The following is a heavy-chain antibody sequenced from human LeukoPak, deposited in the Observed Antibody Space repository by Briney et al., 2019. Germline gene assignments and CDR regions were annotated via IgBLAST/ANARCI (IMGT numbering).Heavy chain of an antibody. CDR2: ISYSGTT. J-gene: IGHJ4*02. CDR1: GGSIIISNYY. V-gene: IGHV4-39*01. Sequence: SETLSLTCTVSGGSIIISNYYWGWIRQSPGKGLECIGKISYSGTTYYNPSLRSRVHMSVGTSKNQFSLSLSSVTAADTAVYYCARLTDFWGQGILVTVSS. CDR3: ARLTDF.